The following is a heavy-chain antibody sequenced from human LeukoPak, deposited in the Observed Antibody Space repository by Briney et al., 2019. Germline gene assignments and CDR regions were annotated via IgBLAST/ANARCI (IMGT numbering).Heavy chain of an antibody. CDR1: GYTFISYG. CDR3: ARGHTQCLRN. Sequence: ASVKVSCKASGYTFISYGISWVRQAPGQGLEWMGGIIPIFGTANYAQKFQGRVTITADESTSTAYMELSSLRSEDTAVYYCARGHTQCLRNWGQGTLVTVSS. D-gene: IGHD6-19*01. J-gene: IGHJ4*02. V-gene: IGHV1-69*13. CDR2: IIPIFGTA.